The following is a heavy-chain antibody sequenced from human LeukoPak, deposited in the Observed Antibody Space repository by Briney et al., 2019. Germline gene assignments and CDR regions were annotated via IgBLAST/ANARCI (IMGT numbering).Heavy chain of an antibody. CDR3: LMFMAVGSGYLDAFDI. J-gene: IGHJ3*02. D-gene: IGHD6-13*01. Sequence: GASVKVSCKASGYTFTSYDINWVRQATGQGLEWMGWMNPNSGNTGYAQKFQGRVTMTRNTSISTAYMELSSLRSEDTAVYYCLMFMAVGSGYLDAFDIWGQGTMVTVSS. CDR2: MNPNSGNT. CDR1: GYTFTSYD. V-gene: IGHV1-8*01.